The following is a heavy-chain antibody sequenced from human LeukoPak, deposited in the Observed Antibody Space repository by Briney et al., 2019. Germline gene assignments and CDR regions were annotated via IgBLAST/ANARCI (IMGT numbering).Heavy chain of an antibody. CDR2: INHSGST. Sequence: SETLSLTCAVYGGSFSGYYWSWIRQPPGKGLEWIGEINHSGSTNYNPSLKSRVTISVDTSKNQFSLKLSSVTAADTAVYYCARRPTLIVVVTRGLYYFDYWAREPWSPSPQ. CDR3: ARRPTLIVVVTRGLYYFDY. J-gene: IGHJ4*02. V-gene: IGHV4-34*01. D-gene: IGHD2-21*02. CDR1: GGSFSGYY.